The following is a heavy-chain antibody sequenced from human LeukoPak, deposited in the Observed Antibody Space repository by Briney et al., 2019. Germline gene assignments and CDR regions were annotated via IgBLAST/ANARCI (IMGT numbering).Heavy chain of an antibody. J-gene: IGHJ4*02. Sequence: GASVKVSCKASGYTFTSYGISWVRQAPGRGLEWMGWISAYNGNTNFAQKLQGRVTMTTDTSTSTAYMELRSLRSDDTAVYYCARAVEGGSHFLLDSWGQGTQVIVSS. D-gene: IGHD6-19*01. V-gene: IGHV1-18*01. CDR3: ARAVEGGSHFLLDS. CDR2: ISAYNGNT. CDR1: GYTFTSYG.